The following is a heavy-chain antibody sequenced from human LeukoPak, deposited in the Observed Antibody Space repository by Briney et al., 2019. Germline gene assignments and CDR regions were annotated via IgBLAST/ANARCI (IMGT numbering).Heavy chain of an antibody. J-gene: IGHJ4*02. V-gene: IGHV4-59*01. D-gene: IGHD2-8*01. CDR2: IYYSGST. CDR3: AGSLGYCTSNVCYLKY. Sequence: SETLSLTCSVSGGSISSYYWSWIRQPPGKGLEWIGYIYYSGSTNYNPSLKSRVTISVDTSKNQFSLRLSSVTAADTAVYYCAGSLGYCTSNVCYLKYWGQGTLVTVSS. CDR1: GGSISSYY.